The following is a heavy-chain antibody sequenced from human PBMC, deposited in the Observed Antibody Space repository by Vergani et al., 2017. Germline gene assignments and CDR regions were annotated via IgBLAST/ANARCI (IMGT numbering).Heavy chain of an antibody. J-gene: IGHJ5*02. V-gene: IGHV3-23*01. CDR1: GFTFSSYA. CDR3: ASSCSGGSCYSGWFDP. CDR2: ISGSGGST. Sequence: EVQLLESGGGLVQPGGSLRLSCAASGFTFSSYAISWVRQAPGKGLEWVSAISGSGGSTYYADSVKGRFTISRDNSKNTLYLQMNSPRAEDTAVYYCASSCSGGSCYSGWFDPWGQGTLVTVSS. D-gene: IGHD2-15*01.